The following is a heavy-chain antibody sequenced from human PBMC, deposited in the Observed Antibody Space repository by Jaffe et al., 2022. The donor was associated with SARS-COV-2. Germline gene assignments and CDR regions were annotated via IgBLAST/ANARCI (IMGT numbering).Heavy chain of an antibody. CDR3: ARLYVCLDS. CDR1: GDSISSGDYY. J-gene: IGHJ5*01. CDR2: IYHSGST. D-gene: IGHD3-10*02. Sequence: QVQLQESGPGLVQPSQTLSLTCTVSGDSISSGDYYWSWVRQPPGQGLEWIGYIYHSGSTSYNPSLKSRVAMSIDTSKNEFSLSLTSVTAADTAVYYCARLYVCLDSWGQGTLVTVSS. V-gene: IGHV4-30-4*01.